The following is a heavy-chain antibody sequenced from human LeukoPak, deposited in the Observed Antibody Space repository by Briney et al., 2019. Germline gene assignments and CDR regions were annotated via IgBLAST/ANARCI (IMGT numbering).Heavy chain of an antibody. J-gene: IGHJ5*02. V-gene: IGHV4-59*11. CDR2: IYKSDST. D-gene: IGHD2-21*02. Sequence: KSSETLSLTCTVSGGSINIHYWSWIRQSPGKGLEWGGFIYKSDSTNYNPTLKSRVTISADTSKNQISLKLSSVTAADTAVYYCARGVTTGLDWFDPWGQGTLVIVSS. CDR1: GGSINIHY. CDR3: ARGVTTGLDWFDP.